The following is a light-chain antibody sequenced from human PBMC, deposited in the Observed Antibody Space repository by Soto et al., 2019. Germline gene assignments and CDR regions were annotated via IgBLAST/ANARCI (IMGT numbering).Light chain of an antibody. Sequence: DIQMTQSPSTLSASVGDRVTITCRASQSISNWLAWYQQRPGKAPKLLISKASTLESGVPSRFSGSGSGTEFTLSISSLQPDDFATYHCHQYGVHWTFGQGTKVEI. CDR3: HQYGVHWT. V-gene: IGKV1-5*03. CDR1: QSISNW. J-gene: IGKJ1*01. CDR2: KAS.